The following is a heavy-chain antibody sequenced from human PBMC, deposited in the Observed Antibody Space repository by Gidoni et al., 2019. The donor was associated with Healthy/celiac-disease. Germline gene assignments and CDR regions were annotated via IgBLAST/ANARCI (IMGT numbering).Heavy chain of an antibody. D-gene: IGHD3-10*01. J-gene: IGHJ5*02. CDR1: GFTFSSYA. CDR3: AKDRVVMGLGWFGEYDPAPFDP. V-gene: IGHV3-23*01. CDR2: ISGSGGST. Sequence: GSLRLSCAASGFTFSSYAMSWVRQAPGKGLEWVSAISGSGGSTYYADSVKGRFTISRDNSKNTLYLQMNSLRAEDTAVYYCAKDRVVMGLGWFGEYDPAPFDPWGQGTLVTVSS.